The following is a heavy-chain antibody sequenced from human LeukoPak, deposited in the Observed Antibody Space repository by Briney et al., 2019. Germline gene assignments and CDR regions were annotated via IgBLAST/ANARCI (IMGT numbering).Heavy chain of an antibody. V-gene: IGHV4-31*03. CDR2: IYYSGST. J-gene: IGHJ5*02. CDR3: ARDMTDWWFDP. CDR1: GGSISSGGYY. Sequence: TPSLTCTVSGGSISSGGYYWSWIRQHPGKGLEWIGYIYYSGSTHYNPSLKGRVTISVDTSKNQFSLKLSSVTAADTAVYYCARDMTDWWFDPWGQGTLVTVSS. D-gene: IGHD3-9*01.